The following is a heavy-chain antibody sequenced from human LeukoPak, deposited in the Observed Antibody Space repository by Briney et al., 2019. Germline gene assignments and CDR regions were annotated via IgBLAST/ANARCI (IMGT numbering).Heavy chain of an antibody. V-gene: IGHV3-74*01. CDR1: GFALSSYW. CDR3: ARDLSISVSGIDY. J-gene: IGHJ4*02. D-gene: IGHD6-19*01. CDR2: IDTDGSSS. Sequence: GGSLRLSCAASGFALSSYWMHWVRQAPGKGLVWVSRIDTDGSSSSYADSVKGRFTISRDNAKNTLYLQMNRLRGEDTAVYYCARDLSISVSGIDYWGQGTLVTVSS.